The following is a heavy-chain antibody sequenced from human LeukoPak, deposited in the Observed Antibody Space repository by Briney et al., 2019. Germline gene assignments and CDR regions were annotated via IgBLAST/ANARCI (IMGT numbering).Heavy chain of an antibody. CDR2: ITTSDGNT. Sequence: GGSLRLSCAASGFTFSSYTMSWVRQAPGKGLEWVSTITTSDGNTYYADSVKGRFTVSRDNSKNTLYLQMNSLRAEDTAVYYCARDGLPWGQGTLVTVSS. J-gene: IGHJ5*02. CDR1: GFTFSSYT. V-gene: IGHV3-23*01. CDR3: ARDGLP.